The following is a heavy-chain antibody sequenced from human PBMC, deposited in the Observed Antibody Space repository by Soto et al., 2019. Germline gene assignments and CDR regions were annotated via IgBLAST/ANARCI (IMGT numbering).Heavy chain of an antibody. J-gene: IGHJ6*02. Sequence: QVQLVQSGAEVKKPGSSVKVSCKASGGTFSRYSITWLRQAPGHGLEGIGRIIPIFGIASYAQKFQGRVTITADESTSTAYMELSSLRSDDTAVYYCAREDRDRETGLVPAAIDGMDVWGQGTTVTVSS. CDR1: GGTFSRYS. CDR3: AREDRDRETGLVPAAIDGMDV. V-gene: IGHV1-69*08. D-gene: IGHD2-2*01. CDR2: IIPIFGIA.